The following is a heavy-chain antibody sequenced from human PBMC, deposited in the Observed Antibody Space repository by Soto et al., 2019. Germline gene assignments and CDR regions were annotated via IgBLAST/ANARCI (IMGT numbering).Heavy chain of an antibody. V-gene: IGHV4-34*01. CDR2: INHSGST. CDR1: GGSFSGYY. J-gene: IGHJ6*03. CDR3: ARREGKIWGSYRSNYYSYYMDV. Sequence: SETLSLTCAVYGGSFSGYYWSWIRQPPGKGLEWIGEINHSGSTNYNPSLKSRVTISVDTSKNQFSLKLSSVTAADTAVYYCARREGKIWGSYRSNYYSYYMDVWGKGIMVTVSS. D-gene: IGHD3-16*02.